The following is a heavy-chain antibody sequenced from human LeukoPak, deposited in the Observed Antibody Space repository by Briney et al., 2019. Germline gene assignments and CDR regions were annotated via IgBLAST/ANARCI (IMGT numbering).Heavy chain of an antibody. D-gene: IGHD1-26*01. J-gene: IGHJ4*02. V-gene: IGHV4-4*07. CDR2: IYTRGNT. Sequence: SETLSLTCSVSGDSITAYYWSWIRQAAGKGLEWIGRIYTRGNTAYNPSLRSRVSMSVDTSKNQLSLNLYSVTAADTAVYYCARSGGSGTYYDGSFDYWGQGTLVTVSS. CDR1: GDSITAYY. CDR3: ARSGGSGTYYDGSFDY.